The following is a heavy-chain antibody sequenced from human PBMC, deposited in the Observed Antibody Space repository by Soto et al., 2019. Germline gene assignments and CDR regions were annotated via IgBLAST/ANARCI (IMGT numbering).Heavy chain of an antibody. CDR2: IYPGDSEI. J-gene: IGHJ4*02. Sequence: XQSLKLSWRCSGYTFINYWIGLMLQMPGKGLEWMGIIYPGDSEIRSSPSFQGQVAISADKSISTAYLQWSSLKASDSAMYYCVRRAYTYGLIDLDLWGQGTLLSVPS. CDR3: VRRAYTYGLIDLDL. D-gene: IGHD5-18*01. V-gene: IGHV5-51*01. CDR1: GYTFINYW.